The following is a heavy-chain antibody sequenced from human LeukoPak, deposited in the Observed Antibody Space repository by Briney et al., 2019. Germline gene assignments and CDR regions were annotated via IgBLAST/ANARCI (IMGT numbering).Heavy chain of an antibody. D-gene: IGHD3-10*01. CDR2: IYSSDIK. CDR3: ARGGYYYLDV. Sequence: GESLRLSCAASGLTVNTNYMNWVRQSPGKGLEWVSAIYSSDIKDYADYEKGRFTISRDNSKNTLYLQMNRLRAEDTAVYYCARGGYYYLDVWGKGTTVSVS. CDR1: GLTVNTNY. V-gene: IGHV3-53*01. J-gene: IGHJ6*03.